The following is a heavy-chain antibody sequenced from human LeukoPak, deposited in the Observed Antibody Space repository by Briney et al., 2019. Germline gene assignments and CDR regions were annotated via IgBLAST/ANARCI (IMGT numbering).Heavy chain of an antibody. CDR3: ASLTTADAFDI. V-gene: IGHV4-38-2*02. CDR2: IYDSGST. CDR1: GYSISNGYY. Sequence: SETLSLTCTVSGYSISNGYYWGWIRQPPGKGLEWIGNIYDSGSTNYNPSLKSRVTISVDTSKNQFSLKLSSVTAADTAVFYCASLTTADAFDIWGQGTMVTVSS. J-gene: IGHJ3*02. D-gene: IGHD3-22*01.